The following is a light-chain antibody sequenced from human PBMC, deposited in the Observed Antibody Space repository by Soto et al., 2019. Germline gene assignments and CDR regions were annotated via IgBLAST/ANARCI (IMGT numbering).Light chain of an antibody. CDR1: QSVSSSY. V-gene: IGKV3-20*01. CDR2: VAS. CDR3: QQYGSSPRT. Sequence: EIVLTQSPGTLSLSPGERATLSCRASQSVSSSYLAWYEQKPGQAPRLLIYVASSRATGIQDRFSGRGLATDFTLTISRLEPEDFAVYYCQQYGSSPRTFGQGTKVDIK. J-gene: IGKJ1*01.